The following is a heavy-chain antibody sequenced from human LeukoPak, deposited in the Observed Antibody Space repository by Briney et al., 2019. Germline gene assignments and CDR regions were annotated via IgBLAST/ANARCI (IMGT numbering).Heavy chain of an antibody. CDR3: ARQLGYCSDGNCYFDY. CDR1: GFTFSSYA. CDR2: ISGSGGST. Sequence: GGSLRLSCAASGFTFSSYAMSWVRQAPGKGLEWVSAISGSGGSTYYADSVKGRFTISRDNSKNTLYLQMNSLRAEDTAVYFCARQLGYCSDGNCYFDYWGQGTLVTVS. D-gene: IGHD2-15*01. J-gene: IGHJ4*02. V-gene: IGHV3-23*01.